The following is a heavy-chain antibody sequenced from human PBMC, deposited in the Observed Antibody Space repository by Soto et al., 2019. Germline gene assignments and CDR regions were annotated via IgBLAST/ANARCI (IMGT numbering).Heavy chain of an antibody. V-gene: IGHV1-2*02. J-gene: IGHJ6*02. CDR3: AREVGCCSSTSCTTYYYYGMDV. CDR2: INPNSGGT. CDR1: GYTFTGYY. Sequence: GASVKVSCKVSGYTFTGYYMHWVRQAPGQGLEWMGWINPNSGGTNYAQKFQGRVTMTRDTSISTAYMELSRLRSDDTAVYYCAREVGCCSSTSCTTYYYYGMDVWGQGTTVTVSS. D-gene: IGHD2-2*01.